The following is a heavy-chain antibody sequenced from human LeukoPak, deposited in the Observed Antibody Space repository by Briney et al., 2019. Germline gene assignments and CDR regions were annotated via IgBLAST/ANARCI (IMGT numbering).Heavy chain of an antibody. CDR3: ARGVVWFGELHYYYYYMDV. CDR1: GYTFTSYD. CDR2: MNPNSGNT. D-gene: IGHD3-10*01. V-gene: IGHV1-8*01. Sequence: ASVKVSCKASGYTFTSYDINWVRQATGQGLEGMGWMNPNSGNTGYAQNFQGRVTMTRNTSISTAYMELSSLRSEDTAVYYCARGVVWFGELHYYYYYMDVWGKGTTVTVSS. J-gene: IGHJ6*03.